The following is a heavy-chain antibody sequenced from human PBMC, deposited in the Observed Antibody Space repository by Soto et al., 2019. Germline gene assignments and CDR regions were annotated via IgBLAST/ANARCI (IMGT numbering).Heavy chain of an antibody. V-gene: IGHV1-3*01. J-gene: IGHJ6*04. CDR3: ERDPGIAVAGTPLDYYGMDV. Sequence: ASVKVSCKASGYTFTSYAMHWVRQAPGQRLEWMGWINAGNGNTKYSQKFQGRVTITRDTSASTAYMELRSLRSEDTAVYYCERDPGIAVAGTPLDYYGMDVWGKGTTVTVSS. CDR1: GYTFTSYA. D-gene: IGHD6-19*01. CDR2: INAGNGNT.